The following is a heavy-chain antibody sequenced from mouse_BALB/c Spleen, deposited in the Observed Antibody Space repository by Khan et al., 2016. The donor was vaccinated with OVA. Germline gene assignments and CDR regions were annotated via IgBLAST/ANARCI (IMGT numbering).Heavy chain of an antibody. CDR1: GYTFTNYG. CDR3: ARPPYFSYVIDY. CDR2: INTYTGEP. D-gene: IGHD2-10*01. Sequence: QIQLVQSGPELKKPGETVKISCKASGYTFTNYGMNWVKQAPGKGLKWMGWINTYTGEPTYADDFKGRFAFSLETSANTAFLQINNPKNEDTATYFSARPPYFSYVIDYWGQGTSVTVSS. V-gene: IGHV9-3-1*01. J-gene: IGHJ4*01.